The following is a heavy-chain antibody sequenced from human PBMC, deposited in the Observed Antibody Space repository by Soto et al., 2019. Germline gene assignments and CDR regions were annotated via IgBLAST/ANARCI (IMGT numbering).Heavy chain of an antibody. Sequence: SSETLSLTCAVYGGSFSGYYWSWIRQPPGKGLEWIGEINHSGSTNYNPSLKSRVTIPVDTSKNQFSLKLSSVTAADTAVYYCASNSYYYYGMDVWGQGTTVTVSS. CDR3: ASNSYYYYGMDV. V-gene: IGHV4-34*01. CDR1: GGSFSGYY. J-gene: IGHJ6*02. CDR2: INHSGST.